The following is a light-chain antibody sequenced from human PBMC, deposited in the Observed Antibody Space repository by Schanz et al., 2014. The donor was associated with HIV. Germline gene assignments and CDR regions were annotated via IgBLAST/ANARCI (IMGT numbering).Light chain of an antibody. Sequence: DIQMTQSPSSLSASVGDRVTITCRASQGIRNDLGWYQQKPGKAPKRLIYAASSLQDGVPLRFSGSGSGTEFTLTISSLQAEDVAVYYCQQYYTTQTWTFGQGTKVEIK. CDR2: AAS. J-gene: IGKJ1*01. CDR1: QGIRND. CDR3: QQYYTTQTWT. V-gene: IGKV1-17*01.